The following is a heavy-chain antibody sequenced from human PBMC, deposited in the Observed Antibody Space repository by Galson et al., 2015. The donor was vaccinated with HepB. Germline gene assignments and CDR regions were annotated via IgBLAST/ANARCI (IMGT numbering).Heavy chain of an antibody. Sequence: LRLSCAASGFTFSSYSMNWVRQAPGKGLEWVSSISSSSTYIFYADSVKGRFTISRDNAKNSLYLQMNSLRAEDTAVYYCARVYYYDYSGYLYWGQGTLVTVSS. D-gene: IGHD3-22*01. J-gene: IGHJ4*02. CDR2: ISSSSTYI. V-gene: IGHV3-21*01. CDR3: ARVYYYDYSGYLY. CDR1: GFTFSSYS.